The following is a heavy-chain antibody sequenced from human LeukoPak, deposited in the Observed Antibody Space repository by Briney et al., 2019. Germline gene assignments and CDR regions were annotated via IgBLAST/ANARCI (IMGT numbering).Heavy chain of an antibody. Sequence: GASVKVSCKASGYTFTGYYMHWVRQAPGQGLEWMGWINPNSDGTNYAQKFQGRVTMTRDTSISTAYMELSRLRSDDTAVYYCARDYCSGGSCYGSFGYWGQGTLVTVSS. V-gene: IGHV1-2*02. CDR3: ARDYCSGGSCYGSFGY. CDR1: GYTFTGYY. CDR2: INPNSDGT. J-gene: IGHJ4*02. D-gene: IGHD2-15*01.